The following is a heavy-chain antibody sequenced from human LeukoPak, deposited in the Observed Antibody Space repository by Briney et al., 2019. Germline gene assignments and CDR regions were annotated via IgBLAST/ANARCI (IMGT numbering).Heavy chain of an antibody. CDR2: LKSDGSTA. CDR3: ARGIYGDPVAFDT. CDR1: GFTFSSFN. Sequence: GGSLRLSCAASGFTFSSFNMHWVRQAPGKGLVWVSRLKSDGSTAMYADSVQGRFTISRDNARNTVHLLMSSLTVEDTGVYDCARGIYGDPVAFDTWGQGALVTVSS. D-gene: IGHD4-17*01. V-gene: IGHV3-74*03. J-gene: IGHJ4*02.